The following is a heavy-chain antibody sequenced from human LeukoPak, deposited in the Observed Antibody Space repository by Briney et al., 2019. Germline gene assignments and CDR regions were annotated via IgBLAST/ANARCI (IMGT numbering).Heavy chain of an antibody. V-gene: IGHV3-23*01. CDR1: GFTFSSYG. CDR3: AKDRVGITCIDF. Sequence: PGGSLRLSCAASGFTFSSYGMSWVRQAPGKGLEWVSVISGSDGSTYYADSVKGRFTISRDNSKNTLYPQMNSLRAEDTAVYYCAKDRVGITCIDFWGQGTLVIVSS. CDR2: ISGSDGST. J-gene: IGHJ4*02. D-gene: IGHD1-26*01.